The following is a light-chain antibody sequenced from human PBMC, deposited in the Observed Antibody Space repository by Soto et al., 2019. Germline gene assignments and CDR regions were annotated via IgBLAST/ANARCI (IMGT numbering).Light chain of an antibody. J-gene: IGLJ3*02. V-gene: IGLV2-11*01. CDR1: SSDVGNYNY. CDR2: DVT. Sequence: QSALTQPRSVSGSPGQSVTISCTGTSSDVGNYNYVCWYRQHPGKAPKLMIYDVTQRPSGVPDRFSGSKSGNTASLTISGLQAEDEADYYCCSYAGSYAWVFGGGTKVTVL. CDR3: CSYAGSYAWV.